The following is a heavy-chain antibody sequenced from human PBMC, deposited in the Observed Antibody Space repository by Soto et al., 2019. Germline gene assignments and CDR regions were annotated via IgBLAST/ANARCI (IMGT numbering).Heavy chain of an antibody. Sequence: QITLKESGPPLVKPTQTLTLTCTYSGFSLRTTGVGVGWIRQPPGKALEWLGIIYWNDDKRYSPSLESRFTLTSDISKSQVVLTMTNMDPVDTATYYCAHTWGLPFDYWGQGTLVIVSS. J-gene: IGHJ4*02. D-gene: IGHD3-16*01. CDR1: GFSLRTTGVG. CDR3: AHTWGLPFDY. CDR2: IYWNDDK. V-gene: IGHV2-5*01.